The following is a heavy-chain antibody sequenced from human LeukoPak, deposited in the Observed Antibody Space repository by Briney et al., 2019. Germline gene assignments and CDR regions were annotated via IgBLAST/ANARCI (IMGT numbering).Heavy chain of an antibody. J-gene: IGHJ6*02. CDR3: TRHSDKYCSGAGCYVYNFYGMDV. D-gene: IGHD2-15*01. CDR1: GLSFSGSA. V-gene: IGHV3-73*01. Sequence: GGSLKLSCAASGLSFSGSAMHWVRQASGRGLEWLGRIRSKANSYVTAYAASVNVRFIISRDDSRNTAYLQMNSLQTEDTAVYYCTRHSDKYCSGAGCYVYNFYGMDVWGQGTTVTVSS. CDR2: IRSKANSYVT.